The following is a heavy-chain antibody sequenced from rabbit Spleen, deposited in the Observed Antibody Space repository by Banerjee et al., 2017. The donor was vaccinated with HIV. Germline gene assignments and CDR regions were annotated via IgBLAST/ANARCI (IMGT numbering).Heavy chain of an antibody. Sequence: QEHLKESGGGLVQPGGSLKLSCKASGFTFSAGYYMCWVRQASGKGLEWIACIDTGSSGFTYFASWAKGRFTISKASSTTVTLQMTSLTAADTATYFCARDSGSSFSSYGMDLWGPGTLVTVS. D-gene: IGHD8-1*01. CDR3: ARDSGSSFSSYGMDL. V-gene: IGHV1S45*01. CDR2: IDTGSSGFT. CDR1: GFTFSAGYY. J-gene: IGHJ6*01.